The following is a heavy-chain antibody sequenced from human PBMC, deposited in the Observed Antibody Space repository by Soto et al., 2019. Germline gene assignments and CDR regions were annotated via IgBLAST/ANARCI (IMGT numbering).Heavy chain of an antibody. Sequence: QPGGSLRLSCAASGFTFSSYAMSWVRQAPGKGLEWVTAISGSGGSTDYADSVKGRFTISRDNSKNTLYLQMNSLRAEDTAVYYCASDAYSSTWTVFDYWGLGTLVTVSS. CDR3: ASDAYSSTWTVFDY. CDR2: ISGSGGST. D-gene: IGHD6-13*01. J-gene: IGHJ4*02. V-gene: IGHV3-23*01. CDR1: GFTFSSYA.